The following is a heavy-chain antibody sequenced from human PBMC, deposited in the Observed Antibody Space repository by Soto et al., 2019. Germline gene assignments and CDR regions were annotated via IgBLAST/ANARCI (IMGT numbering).Heavy chain of an antibody. J-gene: IGHJ4*02. D-gene: IGHD3-3*01. V-gene: IGHV2-5*02. Sequence: QITLNESGPTQVKPRQTLTLTCTFSGFSLTTSGVGVGWIRQSPGKAPEWLALIYWDDDKRYSPSLKSRLTITKDTSKNQVVLTMADLDPADKATYYCAHRVLRTVFGLVTTTAICFDFWGQGTPVAVSS. CDR1: GFSLTTSGVG. CDR3: AHRVLRTVFGLVTTTAICFDF. CDR2: IYWDDDK.